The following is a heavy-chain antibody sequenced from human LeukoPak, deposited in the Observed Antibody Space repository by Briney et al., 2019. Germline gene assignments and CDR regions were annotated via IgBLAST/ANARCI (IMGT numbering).Heavy chain of an antibody. Sequence: PSETLSLTCTVSGGSISSYYWSWIRQPPGKGLEWIGYIYYSGSTNYNPSLKSRVTISVDTSKDQFSLKLSSVTAADTAVYYCARGPGHTPMASWGQGTLVTVSS. CDR1: GGSISSYY. CDR2: IYYSGST. D-gene: IGHD5-18*01. CDR3: ARGPGHTPMAS. V-gene: IGHV4-59*01. J-gene: IGHJ5*02.